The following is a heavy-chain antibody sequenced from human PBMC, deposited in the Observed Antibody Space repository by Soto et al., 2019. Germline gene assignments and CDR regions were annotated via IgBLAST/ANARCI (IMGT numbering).Heavy chain of an antibody. J-gene: IGHJ5*02. V-gene: IGHV5-51*01. D-gene: IGHD6-13*01. CDR3: PSTSIAAAVKDYNSFDP. CDR1: GYSFTSYW. CDR2: IYPGDSDT. Sequence: EVQLVQSGAEVKKPGESLKISCKGSGYSFTSYWIGWVRQMPGKGLEWMGIIYPGDSDTRYSPSFQGQVTISADKSISTAYLQWSSLKASDTALYYCPSTSIAAAVKDYNSFDPWRQGTLVTVSS.